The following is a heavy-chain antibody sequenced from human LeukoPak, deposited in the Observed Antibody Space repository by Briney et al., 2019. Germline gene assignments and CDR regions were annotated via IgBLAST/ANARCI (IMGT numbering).Heavy chain of an antibody. V-gene: IGHV1-69*04. D-gene: IGHD6-6*01. J-gene: IGHJ4*02. CDR1: GGTFSSYA. CDR2: IIPILGIA. CDR3: ARVGYSSSSSQYYFDY. Sequence: SVKVSCKASGGTFSSYAISWVRQAPGQGLKWMGRIIPILGIANYAQKFQGRVTITADNSTSTAYMELSSLRSEDTAVYYCARVGYSSSSSQYYFDYWGQGTLVTVSS.